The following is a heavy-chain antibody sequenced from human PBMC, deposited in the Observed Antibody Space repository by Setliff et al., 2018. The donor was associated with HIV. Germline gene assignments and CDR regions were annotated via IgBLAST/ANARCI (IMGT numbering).Heavy chain of an antibody. CDR3: ARYKCINFACVGFDI. D-gene: IGHD3-9*01. CDR1: RDSINGHW. V-gene: IGHV4-59*11. Sequence: PSETLSLTCTVSRDSINGHWWSWIRQPPGKGLEWTGSIHYSGITHYNPSLKSRLTMSVDTSKNQDSLKLTSVTAADTAVYYCARYKCINFACVGFDIWGQGTVVTVS. CDR2: IHYSGIT. J-gene: IGHJ3*02.